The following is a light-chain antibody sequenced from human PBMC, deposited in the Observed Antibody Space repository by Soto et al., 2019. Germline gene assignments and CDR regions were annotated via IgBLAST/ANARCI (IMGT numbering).Light chain of an antibody. CDR2: ATS. CDR3: QQYNNWPPWT. CDR1: QSIGNY. Sequence: EVVLTQSPATLSLSPGEGATLSCRASQSIGNYLAWYQQKPGQAPRLLIYATSTRATGIPARFSGSGSGTEFTLTISSLQSEDFAVYYCQQYNNWPPWTFGQGTKVDIK. J-gene: IGKJ1*01. V-gene: IGKV3-15*01.